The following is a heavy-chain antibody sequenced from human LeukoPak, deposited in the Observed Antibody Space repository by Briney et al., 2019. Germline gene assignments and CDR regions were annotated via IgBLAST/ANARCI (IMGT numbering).Heavy chain of an antibody. V-gene: IGHV3-23*01. CDR1: GFTFSSYA. Sequence: GGSLRLSCAVSGFTFSSYAMSWVRQAPGKGLEWVSGITGRGGSTNYAGSVKGRFTISRDNSKNTLYLQMNSLRAEDTAVYYCASGLSIAVAGTFDYWGQGTLVTVSS. D-gene: IGHD6-19*01. CDR3: ASGLSIAVAGTFDY. J-gene: IGHJ4*02. CDR2: ITGRGGST.